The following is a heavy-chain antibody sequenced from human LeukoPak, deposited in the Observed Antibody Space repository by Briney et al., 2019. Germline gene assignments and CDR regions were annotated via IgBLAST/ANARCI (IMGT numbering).Heavy chain of an antibody. D-gene: IGHD3-3*01. J-gene: IGHJ4*02. Sequence: GGSLRLSCAASGFSFSFSNMNWVRQAPGKGLEWVSYISSTNGHTYYADSVNGRFTISRDTAKNSLYLQMNSLRVEDTAVYYCAKNLGAVHYFDYWGQGTLVTVSS. CDR3: AKNLGAVHYFDY. CDR1: GFSFSFSN. CDR2: ISSTNGHT. V-gene: IGHV3-21*04.